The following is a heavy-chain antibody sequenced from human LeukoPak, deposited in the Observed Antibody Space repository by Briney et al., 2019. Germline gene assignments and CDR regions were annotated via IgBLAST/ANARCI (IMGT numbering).Heavy chain of an antibody. Sequence: ASVKVSCKSSGYTFTSNYMHWVRQAPGQGLEWMGVIAPSSGTTSYAQKFQGRVTMTTDTSTSTAYMELRSLRSDDTAVYYCARVAFWSGFLSDYWGQGTLVTVSS. CDR3: ARVAFWSGFLSDY. V-gene: IGHV1-46*01. CDR1: GYTFTSNY. CDR2: IAPSSGTT. J-gene: IGHJ4*02. D-gene: IGHD3-3*01.